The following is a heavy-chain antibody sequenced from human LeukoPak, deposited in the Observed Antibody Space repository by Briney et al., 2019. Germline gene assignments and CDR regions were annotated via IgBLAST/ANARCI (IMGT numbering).Heavy chain of an antibody. Sequence: GGSLRLSCAASGFTFSSYSMNWVRQAPGKGLEWVSYISSSSSTIYYADSVKGRFTISRDNAKNSLYLQMNSLRAEDTAVYYCARAAYCGGDCYSAEYFQHWGQGTLVTVSS. CDR1: GFTFSSYS. CDR3: ARAAYCGGDCYSAEYFQH. D-gene: IGHD2-21*02. V-gene: IGHV3-48*01. J-gene: IGHJ1*01. CDR2: ISSSSSTI.